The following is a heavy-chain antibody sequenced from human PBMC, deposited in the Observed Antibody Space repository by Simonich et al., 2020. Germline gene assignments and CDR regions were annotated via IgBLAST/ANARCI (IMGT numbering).Heavy chain of an antibody. CDR1: GYTFTSYG. Sequence: QVQLVQSGAEVKKPGASVKVSCKASGYTFTSYGISWVRQAPGQGLEWMGRVSAYKGNTNYAQKRQGRVTMTTDTSTSTAYMELRSLRSDDTAVYYCARDQGGRAAAATDYWGQGTLVTVSS. CDR2: VSAYKGNT. V-gene: IGHV1-18*01. J-gene: IGHJ4*02. D-gene: IGHD6-13*01. CDR3: ARDQGGRAAAATDY.